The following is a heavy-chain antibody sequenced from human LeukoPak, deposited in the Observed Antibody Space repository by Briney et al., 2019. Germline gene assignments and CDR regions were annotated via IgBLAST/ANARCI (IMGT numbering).Heavy chain of an antibody. Sequence: GGSLRLSCAASGFTFSSYGMHWVRQAPGKGLEWVAFIRYDGSNKYYADSVKGRFTISRDNSKNTLYLQMNRLRAEDTAVYYCAXSDRTRGXYXGYWGQXXXVTV. V-gene: IGHV3-30*02. CDR2: IRYDGSNK. CDR3: AXSDRTRGXYXGY. CDR1: GFTFSSYG. J-gene: IGHJ4*02. D-gene: IGHD5-12*01.